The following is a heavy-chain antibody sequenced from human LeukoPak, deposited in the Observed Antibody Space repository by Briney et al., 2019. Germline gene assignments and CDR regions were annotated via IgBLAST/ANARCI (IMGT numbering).Heavy chain of an antibody. CDR2: IGADSGDTHGDT. CDR1: GYTFTSYY. CDR3: ARGSSPYSWYFDL. D-gene: IGHD4-11*01. J-gene: IGHJ2*01. V-gene: IGHV1-18*04. Sequence: ASVKVSCKASGYTFTSYYMHWVRQAPGQGLEWMGWIGADSGDTHGDTHYAEKLQGRVTMTTDTSTDTAYMDLRSLTSDDTAVYYCARGSSPYSWYFDLWGRGTLVTVSS.